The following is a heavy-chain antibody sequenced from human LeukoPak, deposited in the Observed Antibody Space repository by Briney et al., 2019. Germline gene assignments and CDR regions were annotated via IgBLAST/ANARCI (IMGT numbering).Heavy chain of an antibody. Sequence: GGSLRLSCAASGFTFSNYDMHWVRQAPGKGLEWVAVISYDGSNKYYADSVKGRFTISRDNSKNTLYLQMNSLRTEDTAVYYCAKDHDYYDSSGYYYWGQGTLVTVSS. V-gene: IGHV3-30*18. CDR3: AKDHDYYDSSGYYY. CDR2: ISYDGSNK. J-gene: IGHJ4*02. CDR1: GFTFSNYD. D-gene: IGHD3-22*01.